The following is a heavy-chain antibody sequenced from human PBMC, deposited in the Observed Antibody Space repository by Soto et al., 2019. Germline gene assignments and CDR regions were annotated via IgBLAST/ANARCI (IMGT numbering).Heavy chain of an antibody. CDR3: TRRSNCNDNYFDP. V-gene: IGHV4-39*02. D-gene: IGHD2-21*01. J-gene: IGHJ5*02. CDR2: SYYSGTT. Sequence: PSETLSLTCTVSGASMSGHSYYWTWIRQPPGKGLEWIGRSYYSGTTSFNPSLKSRATISVDTSKNHFSLTLTSVTASDTAIYYCTRRSNCNDNYFDPWGPGALVTVSS. CDR1: GASMSGHSYY.